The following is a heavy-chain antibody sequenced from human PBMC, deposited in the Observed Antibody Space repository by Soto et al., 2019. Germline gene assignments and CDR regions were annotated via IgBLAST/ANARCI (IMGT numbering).Heavy chain of an antibody. CDR2: IDPSDSYT. Sequence: GESLKISCKGSGYSFTSYWISWVRQMPGKGLEWMGRIDPSDSYTNYSPSFQGHVTISADKSISTAYLQWSSLKASDTAMYYCARLPGIAAAGNGMDVWGQGTTVTVSS. CDR3: ARLPGIAAAGNGMDV. J-gene: IGHJ6*02. CDR1: GYSFTSYW. D-gene: IGHD6-13*01. V-gene: IGHV5-10-1*01.